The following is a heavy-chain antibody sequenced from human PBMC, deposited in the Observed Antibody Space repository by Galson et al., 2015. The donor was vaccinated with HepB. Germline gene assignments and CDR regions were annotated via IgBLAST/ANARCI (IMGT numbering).Heavy chain of an antibody. CDR1: GFSFNTAA. CDR3: ARDRSSVIRIYV. Sequence: SLRLSCAASGFSFNTAAMYWVRQAPGQGPQWVSAIGGGGSPTYYADSVKGRFTVSRDNAKNSLYLQMNSPRAEDTAVYYCARDRSSVIRIYVWGQGTTVTVSS. J-gene: IGHJ6*02. V-gene: IGHV3-21*01. D-gene: IGHD3-16*02. CDR2: IGGGGSPT.